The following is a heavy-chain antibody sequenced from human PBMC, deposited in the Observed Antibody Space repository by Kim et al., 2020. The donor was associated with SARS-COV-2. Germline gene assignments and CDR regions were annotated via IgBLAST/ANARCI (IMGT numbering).Heavy chain of an antibody. CDR2: ISYDGSNK. Sequence: GGSLRLSCAASGFTFSSYGMHWVRQAPGKGLEWVAVISYDGSNKYYADSVKGRFTISRDNSKNTLYLQMNSLRAEDTAVYYCAKDHQLRTIAVAEDDYWGQGTLVTVSS. D-gene: IGHD6-19*01. J-gene: IGHJ4*02. CDR3: AKDHQLRTIAVAEDDY. V-gene: IGHV3-30*18. CDR1: GFTFSSYG.